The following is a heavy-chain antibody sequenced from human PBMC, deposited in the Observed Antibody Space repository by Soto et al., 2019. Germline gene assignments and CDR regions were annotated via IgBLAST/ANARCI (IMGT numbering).Heavy chain of an antibody. V-gene: IGHV3-72*01. Sequence: EVPLVESGGGLVQPGGSLRLSCAASGFTFSDHYMDWVRQAPGKGLEWVGRTRNKANSYTTEYAASVKGRFTISRDDSKNSLYLQMNSLKTEDTAVYYCARVGSIGFDPWGQGTLVTVSS. J-gene: IGHJ5*02. CDR1: GFTFSDHY. CDR3: ARVGSIGFDP. CDR2: TRNKANSYTT. D-gene: IGHD1-26*01.